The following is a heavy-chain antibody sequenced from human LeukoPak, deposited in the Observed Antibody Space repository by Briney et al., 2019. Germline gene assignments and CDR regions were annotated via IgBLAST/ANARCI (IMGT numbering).Heavy chain of an antibody. J-gene: IGHJ6*03. D-gene: IGHD2-8*01. CDR1: GYTFTSYY. CDR3: AREDNVRPVIDIFTTYYYYYYMDV. CDR2: INPSGGST. V-gene: IGHV1-46*01. Sequence: ASVKVSCKASGYTFTSYYMHWVRQAPGQGLEWMGIINPSGGSTSYAQKFQGRVTMTRDMSTSTVYMELSSLRSEDTAVYYCAREDNVRPVIDIFTTYYYYYYMDVWGKGTTVTVSS.